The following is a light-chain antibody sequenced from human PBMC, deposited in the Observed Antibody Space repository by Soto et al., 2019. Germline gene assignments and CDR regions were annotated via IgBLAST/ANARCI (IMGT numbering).Light chain of an antibody. V-gene: IGLV2-14*01. J-gene: IGLJ2*01. CDR2: EVS. Sequence: QSALTQPASVSGSPGQSITISCTGTRSDVGAYNYVSWYQQHPGKATKLMIFEVSDRPSGVSNRFSGSKSGNTASLTISGLQAEDEADYYCSSYTSSNTLVFGGGTKLTVL. CDR3: SSYTSSNTLV. CDR1: RSDVGAYNY.